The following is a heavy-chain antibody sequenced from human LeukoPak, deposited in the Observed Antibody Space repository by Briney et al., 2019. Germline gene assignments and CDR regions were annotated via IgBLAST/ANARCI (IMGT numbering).Heavy chain of an antibody. J-gene: IGHJ4*02. CDR3: ANGDYDFWSGYPIFDY. V-gene: IGHV3-23*01. CDR1: GFTFSSYA. D-gene: IGHD3-3*01. Sequence: GGSLRLSCAASGFTFSSYAMSWVRQAPGKGVEWVSAISGSGGSTYYADSVKGRFTISRDNSKNTLYLQMNSLRAEDTAVYYCANGDYDFWSGYPIFDYWGQGTLVTVSS. CDR2: ISGSGGST.